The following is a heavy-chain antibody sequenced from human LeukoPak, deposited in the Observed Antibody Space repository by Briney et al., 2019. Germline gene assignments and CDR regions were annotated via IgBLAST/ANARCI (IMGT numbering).Heavy chain of an antibody. CDR3: ARRDSRWFDP. J-gene: IGHJ5*02. D-gene: IGHD3/OR15-3a*01. CDR2: IYYSGST. V-gene: IGHV4-59*08. Sequence: PSETLSLTCTVSGYSINNYYWSWIRQSPGKGLEWIGYIYYSGSTNYNPSLKSRVTMSVDASKTQFSLELTSVTAADTAVDYCARRDSRWFDPWGQGTLVTVSS. CDR1: GYSINNYY.